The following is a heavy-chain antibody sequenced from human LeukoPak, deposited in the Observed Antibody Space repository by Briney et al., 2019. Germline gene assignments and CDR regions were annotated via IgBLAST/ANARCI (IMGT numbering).Heavy chain of an antibody. Sequence: SETLSLTCAVYGGSFSGYYWSWIRQPPGKGLEWIGEINHSGSTNYNPSLKSQVTISVDTAKNQFSLKLSSVTAADTAVYYCARRRGVGARVFDYWGQGTLVTVSS. CDR3: ARRRGVGARVFDY. D-gene: IGHD1-26*01. J-gene: IGHJ4*02. V-gene: IGHV4-34*01. CDR1: GGSFSGYY. CDR2: INHSGST.